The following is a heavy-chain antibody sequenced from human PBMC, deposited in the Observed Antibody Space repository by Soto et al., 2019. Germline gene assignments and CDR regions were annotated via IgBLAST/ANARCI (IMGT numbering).Heavy chain of an antibody. Sequence: GGSLRLSCAASGFTFSSYAMHWVRQAPGKGLEWVAVISYDGSNKYYADSVKGRFTISRDNSKNTLYLQMNSLGAEDTAVYYCARDSDKYYYDSSGSADGGFDYWGQGTLVTVSS. CDR2: ISYDGSNK. CDR3: ARDSDKYYYDSSGSADGGFDY. D-gene: IGHD3-22*01. J-gene: IGHJ4*02. CDR1: GFTFSSYA. V-gene: IGHV3-30-3*01.